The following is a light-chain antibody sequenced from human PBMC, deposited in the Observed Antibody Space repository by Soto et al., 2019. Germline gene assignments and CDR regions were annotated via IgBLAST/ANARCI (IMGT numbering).Light chain of an antibody. V-gene: IGLV2-14*01. Sequence: QPASVSGSPGQSITISCTGTSSDIGGYNYVSWYQQRPGKAPNLIIYVVSNRPSGVSNRFSGSKSGNTASLTISGLQAEDEADYYCSSYTSSSTVVFGGGTKLTVL. J-gene: IGLJ2*01. CDR2: VVS. CDR1: SSDIGGYNY. CDR3: SSYTSSSTVV.